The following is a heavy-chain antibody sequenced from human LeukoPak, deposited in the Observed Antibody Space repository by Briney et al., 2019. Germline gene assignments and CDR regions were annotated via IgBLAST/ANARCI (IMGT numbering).Heavy chain of an antibody. CDR3: ARPSTDYVWGSYRTGAFDI. CDR1: GGSISSSSYY. CDR2: IYYSGST. Sequence: KPSETLSLTCTVSGGSISSSSYYWGWIRQPPGKGLEWIGSIYYSGSTYYNPSLKSRVTISVDTSKNQFSLKLSSVTAADTAVYYSARPSTDYVWGSYRTGAFDIWGQGTMVTVSS. D-gene: IGHD3-16*02. J-gene: IGHJ3*02. V-gene: IGHV4-39*01.